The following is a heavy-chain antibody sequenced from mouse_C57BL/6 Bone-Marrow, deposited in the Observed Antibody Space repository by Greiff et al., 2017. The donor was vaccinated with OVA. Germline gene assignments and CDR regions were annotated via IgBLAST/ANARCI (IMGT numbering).Heavy chain of an antibody. J-gene: IGHJ4*01. CDR3: TIPYDYDDGP. CDR1: GFNIKDDY. Sequence: EVQLQQSGAELVRPGASVTLSCTASGFNIKDDYMHWVQQRPEQGLEWIGWIDPENGDTEYASKFQGKATITADTSSNTAYLQLSSLTSEDTAVYYCTIPYDYDDGPRGQGTSVTVSS. V-gene: IGHV14-4*01. CDR2: IDPENGDT. D-gene: IGHD2-4*01.